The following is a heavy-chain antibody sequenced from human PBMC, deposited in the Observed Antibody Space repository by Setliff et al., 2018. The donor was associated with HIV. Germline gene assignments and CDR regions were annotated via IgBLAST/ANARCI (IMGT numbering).Heavy chain of an antibody. D-gene: IGHD1-20*01. Sequence: GSLRLSCAASGFTFSDYAMHWVRQAPGKGLEWVSLISWDGTSTSYVDSVKGRFTISRDNSRNSLLLQMNSLRTEDTALYYCAKDASITGTSYYFDYWGQGTLVTVSS. V-gene: IGHV3-43D*04. CDR2: ISWDGTST. CDR1: GFTFSDYA. CDR3: AKDASITGTSYYFDY. J-gene: IGHJ4*02.